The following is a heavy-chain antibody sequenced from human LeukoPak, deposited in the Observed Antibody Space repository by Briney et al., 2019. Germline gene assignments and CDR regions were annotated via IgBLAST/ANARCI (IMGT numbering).Heavy chain of an antibody. D-gene: IGHD5-18*01. CDR3: ASVDTAMVIY. J-gene: IGHJ4*02. CDR1: GFTVSSSY. V-gene: IGHV3-53*04. CDR2: IYSGGST. Sequence: GGSLRLSCAASGFTVSSSYMSWVRQAPGKGLEWVSVIYSGGSTYYADSVKGRFTISRHNSKNTLYLQMNSLRAEDTAVYYCASVDTAMVIYWGQGTLVTVSS.